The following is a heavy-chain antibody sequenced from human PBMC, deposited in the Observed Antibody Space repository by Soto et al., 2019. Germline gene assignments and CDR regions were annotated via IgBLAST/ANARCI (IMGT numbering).Heavy chain of an antibody. V-gene: IGHV4-61*01. Sequence: SETLSLTCTVSGGSVSSGSYYWSWIRQPPGKGLEWIGYIYYSGSTNYNPSLKSRVTISVDTSKNQFSLKLSSVTAADTAVYYCASSIVGATWGLDYWGQGTLVTVSS. CDR3: ASSIVGATWGLDY. D-gene: IGHD1-26*01. J-gene: IGHJ4*02. CDR2: IYYSGST. CDR1: GGSVSSGSYY.